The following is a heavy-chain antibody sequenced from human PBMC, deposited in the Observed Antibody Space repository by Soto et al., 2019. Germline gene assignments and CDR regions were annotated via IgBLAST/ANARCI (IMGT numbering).Heavy chain of an antibody. CDR1: GFSLSTSGVG. CDR3: AHKDSSGWSDAFDI. CDR2: IYWGDDK. V-gene: IGHV2-5*02. Sequence: QITLKESGPTLVKPTQTLTLTCTFSGFSLSTSGVGVGWIRQPPGKALEWLALIYWGDDKRYSPSLKSRLTITKDNSKNQVVLTMTNMDPVDTATYYCAHKDSSGWSDAFDIWGQGTMVTVSS. J-gene: IGHJ3*02. D-gene: IGHD6-19*01.